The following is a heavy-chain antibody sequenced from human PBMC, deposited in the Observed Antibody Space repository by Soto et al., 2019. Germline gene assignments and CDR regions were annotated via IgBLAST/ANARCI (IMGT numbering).Heavy chain of an antibody. CDR2: ISGYNGNT. D-gene: IGHD1-7*01. CDR1: GYTFTSSG. V-gene: IGHV1-18*01. Sequence: QVQLEQSGAAVKKPGASVKVSCKASGYTFTSSGISWVRQAPGQGLEWMGRISGYNGNTNYAQKFEGRVTMTTGTSTSTAYMELRSLRSDDTAVYYCARDRGYNWNYGGFGPWGQGTLVTVSS. CDR3: ARDRGYNWNYGGFGP. J-gene: IGHJ5*02.